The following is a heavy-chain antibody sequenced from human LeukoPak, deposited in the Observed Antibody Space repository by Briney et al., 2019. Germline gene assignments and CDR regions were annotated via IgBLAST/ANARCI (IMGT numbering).Heavy chain of an antibody. CDR3: ARGPIHYYYDSSPNL. V-gene: IGHV1-2*06. Sequence: ASVKVSCKASGYTFTSYYMHWVRQAPGQGLEWMGRINPNSGGTNYAQKFQGRVTMTRDTSISTAYMELSRLRSDDTAVYYCARGPIHYYYDSSPNLWGRGTLVTVSS. CDR2: INPNSGGT. CDR1: GYTFTSYY. J-gene: IGHJ2*01. D-gene: IGHD3-22*01.